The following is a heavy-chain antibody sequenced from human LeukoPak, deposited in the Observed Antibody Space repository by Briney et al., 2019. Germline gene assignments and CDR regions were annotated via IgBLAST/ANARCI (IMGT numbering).Heavy chain of an antibody. J-gene: IGHJ4*02. V-gene: IGHV3-23*01. CDR2: ISGSGGST. CDR3: ARESGYYDSSGYYVY. Sequence: QPGGSLRLSCAASGFTFISYAMSWGRQAPGKGLEWVSAISGSGGSTYYADSVKGRFTISRDNSKNTLYLQMNSLRAEDTAVYYCARESGYYDSSGYYVYWGQGTLVTVSS. D-gene: IGHD3-22*01. CDR1: GFTFISYA.